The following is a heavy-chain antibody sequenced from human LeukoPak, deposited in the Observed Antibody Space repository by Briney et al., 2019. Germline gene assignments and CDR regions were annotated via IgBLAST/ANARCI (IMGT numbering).Heavy chain of an antibody. Sequence: SETLSLTCTVSGGSISSSSYYWGWIRQSPGKGLEWIGSIYYSGSTYYNPSLKSRVTISVDTSKNQFSLKLSSVTAADTAVYYCARLPLVVVAATVLEYFDLWGRGTLVTVSS. J-gene: IGHJ2*01. V-gene: IGHV4-39*01. CDR3: ARLPLVVVAATVLEYFDL. D-gene: IGHD2-15*01. CDR1: GGSISSSSYY. CDR2: IYYSGST.